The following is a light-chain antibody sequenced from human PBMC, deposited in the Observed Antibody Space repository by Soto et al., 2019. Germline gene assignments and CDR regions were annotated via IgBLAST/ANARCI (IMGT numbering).Light chain of an antibody. Sequence: DIQMTQSPSTLSASVGDRVTITCRASQSINRWLAWYQQKPGKAPNLLIYKASILESGVPPRFSGGGSGTAFPLTISSLQPDDFATYYCQQYDNFPRTFGQGTKVQL. CDR3: QQYDNFPRT. CDR1: QSINRW. J-gene: IGKJ1*01. CDR2: KAS. V-gene: IGKV1-5*03.